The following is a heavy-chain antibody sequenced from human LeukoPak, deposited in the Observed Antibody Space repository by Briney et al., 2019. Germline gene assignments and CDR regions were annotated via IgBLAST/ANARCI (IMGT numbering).Heavy chain of an antibody. CDR1: GYTLTELS. Sequence: GASVKVSCKVSGYTLTELSMHRVRQAPGKGLEWMGGFDPEDGETIYAQKFQGRVTMTEDTSTDTAYMELSSLRSEDTAVYYCATDSMTTVTTGAFDIWGQGTMVTVSS. CDR3: ATDSMTTVTTGAFDI. CDR2: FDPEDGET. V-gene: IGHV1-24*01. D-gene: IGHD4-17*01. J-gene: IGHJ3*02.